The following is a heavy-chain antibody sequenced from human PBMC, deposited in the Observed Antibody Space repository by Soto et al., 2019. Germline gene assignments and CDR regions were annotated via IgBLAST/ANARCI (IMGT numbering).Heavy chain of an antibody. CDR3: AHRPYNSSANDAFDI. CDR2: IYWDDDK. CDR1: GFSLSTSGVG. Sequence: QITLKESGPTLVKPTQTLTLTCTFSGFSLSTSGVGVGWIRQPPGKALEWLALIYWDDDKRYSPSLKSRLTITKDISKNQVVLTMTNMDPVDTATYYCAHRPYNSSANDAFDIWGQGTMVTVSS. V-gene: IGHV2-5*02. D-gene: IGHD6-6*01. J-gene: IGHJ3*02.